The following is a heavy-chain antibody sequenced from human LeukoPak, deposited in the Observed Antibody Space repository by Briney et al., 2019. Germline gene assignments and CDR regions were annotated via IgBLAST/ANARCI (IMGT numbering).Heavy chain of an antibody. CDR2: NIPIFGTA. D-gene: IGHD5-24*01. Sequence: SVKVSCKASGGTFSSYAISWVRQAPGQGLEWMGGNIPIFGTANYAQKFQGRVTMTGDTSTSTVYMELSSLRSDDTAVYYCARGDDHYYYALDVWGQGTTVAVSS. CDR3: ARGDDHYYYALDV. J-gene: IGHJ6*02. CDR1: GGTFSSYA. V-gene: IGHV1-69*06.